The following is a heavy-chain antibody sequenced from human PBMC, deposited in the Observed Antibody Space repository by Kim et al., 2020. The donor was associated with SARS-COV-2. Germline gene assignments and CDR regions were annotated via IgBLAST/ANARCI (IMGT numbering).Heavy chain of an antibody. CDR3: ARGDFITMIVVVGYYFDY. CDR2: MNPNSGNT. Sequence: ASVKVSCKASGYTFTSYDINWVRQATGQGLEWMGWMNPNSGNTGDAQKFQGRVTMTRNTSISTAYMELSSLRSEDTAVYYCARGDFITMIVVVGYYFDYWGQGTLVTVSS. CDR1: GYTFTSYD. J-gene: IGHJ4*02. D-gene: IGHD3-22*01. V-gene: IGHV1-8*01.